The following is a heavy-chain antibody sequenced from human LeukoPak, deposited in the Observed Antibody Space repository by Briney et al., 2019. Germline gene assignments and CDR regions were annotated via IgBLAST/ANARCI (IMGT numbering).Heavy chain of an antibody. Sequence: GGSLRLSCAASGFTFDDYGMSWVRQAPGKGLEWVSGINWSGGSTGYADSVKGRFTISRDNAKNSLYLQMNSLRAEDTALYYCARDSGYDSSGYLFDYWGQGTLVTVSS. CDR2: INWSGGST. CDR3: ARDSGYDSSGYLFDY. V-gene: IGHV3-20*04. J-gene: IGHJ4*02. CDR1: GFTFDDYG. D-gene: IGHD3-22*01.